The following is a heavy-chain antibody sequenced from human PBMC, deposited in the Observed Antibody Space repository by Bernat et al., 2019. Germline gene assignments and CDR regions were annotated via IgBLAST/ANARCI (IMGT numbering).Heavy chain of an antibody. CDR3: ARQDDFWSGFVV. J-gene: IGHJ5*02. Sequence: EVQLEESGGNLVQPGGSLRLSCAASGFTVSSNYMSWVRQAPGKGLEWVSTIYSDGSTYYADSVKGRFVSSRDNSKNTLFLHMSRLRADDMALYYCARQDDFWSGFVVWGQGTLVTVSS. V-gene: IGHV3-66*04. CDR2: IYSDGST. CDR1: GFTVSSNY. D-gene: IGHD3-3*01.